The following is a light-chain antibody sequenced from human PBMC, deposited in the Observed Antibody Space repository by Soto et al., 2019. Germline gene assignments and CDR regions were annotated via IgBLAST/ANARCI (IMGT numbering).Light chain of an antibody. Sequence: ELVLTQSQGTLSLSPGDRATLSCRTSQSVSSSYLAWYQQTPGQAPRLLIFGASNRATGIPDRFSGSGSGTDFTLTITRLEPEDFAVYYCQVYGSSPWTFGQGTKVEVK. CDR2: GAS. J-gene: IGKJ1*01. CDR3: QVYGSSPWT. V-gene: IGKV3-20*01. CDR1: QSVSSSY.